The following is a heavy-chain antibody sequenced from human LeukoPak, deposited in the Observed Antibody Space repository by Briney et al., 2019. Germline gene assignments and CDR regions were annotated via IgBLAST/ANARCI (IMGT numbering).Heavy chain of an antibody. CDR2: IRYDGSNK. Sequence: PGGSLRLSCAASGFTFSSYGMHWVRQAPCKGLEWVAFIRYDGSNKYYADSVKGRFTISRDNSKNTLYLQMNSLRAEDTAVYYCAKEPLRGSYPDYWGQGTLVTVSS. CDR3: AKEPLRGSYPDY. J-gene: IGHJ4*02. D-gene: IGHD1-26*01. CDR1: GFTFSSYG. V-gene: IGHV3-30*02.